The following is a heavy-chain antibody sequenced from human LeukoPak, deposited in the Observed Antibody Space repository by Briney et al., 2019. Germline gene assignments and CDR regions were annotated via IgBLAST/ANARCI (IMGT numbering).Heavy chain of an antibody. V-gene: IGHV4-34*01. D-gene: IGHD3-22*01. CDR3: ARGSAYYYDSSAKN. Sequence: SETLSLTCTVSGGSISGYYWSWIRQPPGKGLEWIGEINHSGSTNYNPSLKSRVTISVDTSKNQFSLKLSSVTAADTAVYYCARGSAYYYDSSAKNWGQGTLVTVSS. CDR2: INHSGST. J-gene: IGHJ4*02. CDR1: GGSISGYY.